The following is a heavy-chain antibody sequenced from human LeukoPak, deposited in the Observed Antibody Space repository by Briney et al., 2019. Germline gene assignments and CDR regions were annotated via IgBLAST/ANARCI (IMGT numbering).Heavy chain of an antibody. CDR1: GYPFSSHH. D-gene: IGHD4-11*01. Sequence: ASVKVSCKAYGYPFSSHHMHWVRQAPGQGLEWMGIFNPSGGSTTYAQKFQGRVTMTRDTSTSTVYMELSSLRSGDTAMYYCVRDKTTVTSYYYYGMDVWGQGTTVTVSS. CDR2: FNPSGGST. V-gene: IGHV1-46*01. J-gene: IGHJ6*02. CDR3: VRDKTTVTSYYYYGMDV.